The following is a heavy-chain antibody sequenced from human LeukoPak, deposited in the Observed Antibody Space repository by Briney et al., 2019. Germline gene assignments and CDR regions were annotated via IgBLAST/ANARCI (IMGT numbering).Heavy chain of an antibody. CDR2: IYPGDSDT. V-gene: IGHV5-51*01. J-gene: IGHJ4*02. D-gene: IGHD3-22*01. CDR3: ARALDTSGYPFDY. Sequence: GESLKISCKTSGYTFTNYWIGWVRQVPGKALEWMGIIYPGDSDTKYSPSFQGQVTISADKSISTAYLQWSSLKASDIAMYYCARALDTSGYPFDYWGQGTLVTVSS. CDR1: GYTFTNYW.